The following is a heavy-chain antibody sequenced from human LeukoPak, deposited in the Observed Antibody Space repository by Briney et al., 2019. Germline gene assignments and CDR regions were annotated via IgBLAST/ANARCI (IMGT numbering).Heavy chain of an antibody. CDR3: AGGYSGYDYAFDI. D-gene: IGHD5-12*01. CDR2: INHSGST. V-gene: IGHV4-34*01. CDR1: GGSFSGYY. Sequence: SETLSLTCAVYGGSFSGYYWSWMRQPPGKGLEWIGEINHSGSTNYNPSLKSRVTISVDTSKNQFSLKLSSVTAADTAVYYCAGGYSGYDYAFDIWGQGTMVTVSS. J-gene: IGHJ3*02.